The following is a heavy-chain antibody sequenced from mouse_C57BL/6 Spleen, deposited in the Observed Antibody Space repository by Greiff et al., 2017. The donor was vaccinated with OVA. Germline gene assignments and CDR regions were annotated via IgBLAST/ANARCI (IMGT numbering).Heavy chain of an antibody. CDR3: ARAVGGFAY. CDR1: GYTFTSYW. D-gene: IGHD1-1*01. Sequence: VQLQQPGAELVKPGASVKLSCKASGYTFTSYWMQWVKQRPGQGLEWIGEIDPSDSYTNYNQKFKGKATLTVDTSSSTAYMQLSSLTSEDSAVYYCARAVGGFAYWGQGTLVTVSA. CDR2: IDPSDSYT. V-gene: IGHV1-50*01. J-gene: IGHJ3*01.